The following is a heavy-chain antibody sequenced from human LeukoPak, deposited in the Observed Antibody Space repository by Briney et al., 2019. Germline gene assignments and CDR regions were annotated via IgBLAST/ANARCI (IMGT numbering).Heavy chain of an antibody. CDR2: IWYDGSNK. CDR1: GFIFSSYG. D-gene: IGHD2-2*01. CDR3: ARGPPACSTNCYGYLDY. V-gene: IGHV3-33*01. J-gene: IGHJ4*02. Sequence: PGRSLRLSCAASGFIFSSYGMHRVRQAPGKGLEWVAVIWYDGSNKYYADSVKGRFTISRDNSKNTLYLQMNSLRADDTAVYYCARGPPACSTNCYGYLDYWGQGALVTVSS.